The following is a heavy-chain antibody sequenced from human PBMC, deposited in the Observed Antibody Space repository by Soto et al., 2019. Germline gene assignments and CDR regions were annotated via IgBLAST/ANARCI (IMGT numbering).Heavy chain of an antibody. V-gene: IGHV4-34*01. CDR1: GGSFSGYY. CDR2: INHSGST. Sequence: QVQLQQWGAGLLKPSETLSLTCAVSGGSFSGYYWSWIRQPPGKGLEWLGEINHSGSTNYNPSLRSRVTISVDASNNQCSLKLSSVTAADTAVYYCARGTGSGSYYNVSYYYYGMDVWGQGTTVTVSS. J-gene: IGHJ6*02. CDR3: ARGTGSGSYYNVSYYYYGMDV. D-gene: IGHD3-10*01.